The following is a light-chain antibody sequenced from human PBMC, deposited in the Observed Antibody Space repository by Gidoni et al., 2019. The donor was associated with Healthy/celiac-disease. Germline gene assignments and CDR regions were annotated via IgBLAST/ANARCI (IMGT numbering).Light chain of an antibody. Sequence: EIVLTQSPGTLSLSPGERATLSCRASQSISSTYLSWYQQKPGQAPRLLISGASSRATGIPDRFSGSGSGTVFTLTISRLEPEDFAVYYCQQFSSSLWSFXXXTRVEIK. J-gene: IGKJ1*01. CDR2: GAS. CDR1: QSISSTY. CDR3: QQFSSSLWS. V-gene: IGKV3-20*01.